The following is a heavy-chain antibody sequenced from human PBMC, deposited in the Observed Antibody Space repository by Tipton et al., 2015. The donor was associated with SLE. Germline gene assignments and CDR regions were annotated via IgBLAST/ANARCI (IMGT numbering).Heavy chain of an antibody. CDR2: IGSSVDST. V-gene: IGHV3-48*01. Sequence: GSLRLSCAASGFTFSIYSMNWVRQAPGKGLEWVSYIGSSVDSTYYADSVKGRFTISRDNAKNLLYLQMNSLRAEDAAVYYCARDFFDYWGQGILVTVSS. J-gene: IGHJ4*02. CDR1: GFTFSIYS. CDR3: ARDFFDY.